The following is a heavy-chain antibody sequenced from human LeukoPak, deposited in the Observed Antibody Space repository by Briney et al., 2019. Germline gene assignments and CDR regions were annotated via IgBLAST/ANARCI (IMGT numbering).Heavy chain of an antibody. Sequence: GGSLRLSCAASGFTFSSYAMHWVRQAPGRGLEYVSGISSNGGSTYYANSVKGRFSISRDNSKNTLYLQMGSLRAEDMAVYYCARDPGAFIAVAGTKFDYWGQGTLVTVSS. D-gene: IGHD6-19*01. CDR1: GFTFSSYA. V-gene: IGHV3-64*01. J-gene: IGHJ4*02. CDR3: ARDPGAFIAVAGTKFDY. CDR2: ISSNGGST.